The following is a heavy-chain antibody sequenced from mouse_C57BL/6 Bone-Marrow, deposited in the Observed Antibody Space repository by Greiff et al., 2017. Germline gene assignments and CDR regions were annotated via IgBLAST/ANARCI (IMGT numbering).Heavy chain of an antibody. Sequence: VKLMESGPGLVQPSQSLSITCTVSGFSLTSYGVHWVRQPPGKGLEWLGVIGSGGSTDYNAAFISRLSISKDNSKSQVFFKMNSLQADDTAIYYCAKKATSYYDYEFAYWGQGTLVTVSA. CDR1: GFSLTSYG. J-gene: IGHJ3*01. CDR3: AKKATSYYDYEFAY. CDR2: IGSGGST. D-gene: IGHD2-4*01. V-gene: IGHV2-4*01.